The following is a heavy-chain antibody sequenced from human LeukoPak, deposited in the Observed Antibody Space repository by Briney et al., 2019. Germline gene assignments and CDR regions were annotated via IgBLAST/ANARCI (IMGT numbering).Heavy chain of an antibody. V-gene: IGHV1-18*01. D-gene: IGHD2-2*01. CDR3: ARDLDIVVVPVVSRHYGLDV. J-gene: IGHJ6*02. Sequence: GASVKVSCKASGYIYTNYGISWVRQAAGQGLEWMGWISAYNGNTNYVQKFQGRVTMTTDTSTTTAYMELRSLRSDDTAVYYCARDLDIVVVPVVSRHYGLDVWGQGTPVTVSS. CDR1: GYIYTNYG. CDR2: ISAYNGNT.